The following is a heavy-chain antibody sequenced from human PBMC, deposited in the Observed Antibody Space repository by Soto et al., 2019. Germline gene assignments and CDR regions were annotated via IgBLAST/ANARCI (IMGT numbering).Heavy chain of an antibody. CDR3: ARGPSYGSGSYNYYYGMDV. CDR2: IYYSGST. D-gene: IGHD3-10*01. J-gene: IGHJ6*02. CDR1: GGSVSSGSYY. Sequence: SETLSLTCTVSGGSVSSGSYYWSWIRQPPGKGLEWIGYIYYSGSTNYNPSLKSRVTISVDTSKNQFSLKLSSVTAADTAVYYCARGPSYGSGSYNYYYGMDVWGQGTTVTVS. V-gene: IGHV4-61*01.